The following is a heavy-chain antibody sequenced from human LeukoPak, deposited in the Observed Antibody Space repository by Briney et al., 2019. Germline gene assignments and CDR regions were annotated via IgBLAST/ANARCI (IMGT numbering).Heavy chain of an antibody. J-gene: IGHJ6*02. CDR3: ARDRGLYPPYGMDV. CDR1: GGSISSYY. D-gene: IGHD2-8*01. CDR2: IYYSGST. Sequence: SETLSLTCTVSGGSISSYYWSWIRQPPGKGLEWTGYIYYSGSTNYNPSLKSRATISVDTSKNQFSLKLSSATAADTAVYYCARDRGLYPPYGMDVWGQGTTVTVSS. V-gene: IGHV4-59*01.